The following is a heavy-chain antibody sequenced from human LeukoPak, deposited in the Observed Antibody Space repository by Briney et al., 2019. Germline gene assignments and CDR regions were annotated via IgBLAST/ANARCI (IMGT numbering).Heavy chain of an antibody. D-gene: IGHD1-26*01. Sequence: ASVKVSCKASGYTFTSYGISWVRQAPGQGLEWMGWISAYNGNTNYAQKLQGRVTMTTDTSTSTAYMELRSLRSDDTAVYYCARLDTTSGSYSFYYYYGMDVWGQGTTVTVSS. CDR2: ISAYNGNT. CDR1: GYTFTSYG. CDR3: ARLDTTSGSYSFYYYYGMDV. V-gene: IGHV1-18*01. J-gene: IGHJ6*02.